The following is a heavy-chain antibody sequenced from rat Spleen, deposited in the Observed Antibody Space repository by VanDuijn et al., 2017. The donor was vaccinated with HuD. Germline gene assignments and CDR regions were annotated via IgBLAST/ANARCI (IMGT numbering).Heavy chain of an antibody. CDR3: TTGYYDGYYLVFDY. CDR2: ITNTGGNT. CDR1: GFTFSDYY. Sequence: EVQLVESGGGLVQPGRSLKLSCAASGFTFSDYYMAWVRQAPGKGLEWVASITNTGGNTYYPDSVRGRFTISRDDAKSSLYLQMDSLRSEDTATYYCTTGYYDGYYLVFDYWGQGVMVTVSS. V-gene: IGHV5-20*01. D-gene: IGHD1-12*03. J-gene: IGHJ2*01.